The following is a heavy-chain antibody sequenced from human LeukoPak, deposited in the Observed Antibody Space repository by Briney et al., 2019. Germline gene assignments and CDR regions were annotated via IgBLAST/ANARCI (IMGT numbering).Heavy chain of an antibody. J-gene: IGHJ4*02. D-gene: IGHD5-24*01. CDR1: GFTFSSYS. CDR3: ARGDGYNSYYFDY. Sequence: GGSLRLSCAASGFTFSSYSMNWVRQAPGKGLEWVSSISSSSSYIYYADSVKGRFTISRDNAKNSLYLQMNSLRAEDTAVYYCARGDGYNSYYFDYWGQGTLVTVSS. V-gene: IGHV3-21*04. CDR2: ISSSSSYI.